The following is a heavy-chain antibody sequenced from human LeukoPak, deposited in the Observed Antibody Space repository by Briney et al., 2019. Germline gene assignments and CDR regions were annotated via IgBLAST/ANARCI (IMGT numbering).Heavy chain of an antibody. D-gene: IGHD3-3*01. J-gene: IGHJ4*02. CDR1: GGTFSSYA. V-gene: IGHV1-69*04. CDR3: ATPSLRFLEWLSY. Sequence: ASVKVSCKASGGTFSSYAISWVRQAPGQGLEWMGRIIPILGIANYAQKFQGRVTIIADKSTSTAYMELSSLRSEDTAVYYCATPSLRFLEWLSYWGQGTLVTVSS. CDR2: IIPILGIA.